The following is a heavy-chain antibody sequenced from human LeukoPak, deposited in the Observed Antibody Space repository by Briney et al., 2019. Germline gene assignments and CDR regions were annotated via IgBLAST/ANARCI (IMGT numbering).Heavy chain of an antibody. D-gene: IGHD3-16*02. CDR1: GYTFTSYA. CDR3: ARDRLGGLSPPFDY. J-gene: IGHJ4*02. Sequence: ASVKVSCKASGYTFTSYAMHWVRQAPGQRLEWMGWINAGNGNTKYSQKFQGRVTITRDTSASTAYMELSSLRSEDTAVYYCARDRLGGLSPPFDYWGQGTLVTVSS. CDR2: INAGNGNT. V-gene: IGHV1-3*01.